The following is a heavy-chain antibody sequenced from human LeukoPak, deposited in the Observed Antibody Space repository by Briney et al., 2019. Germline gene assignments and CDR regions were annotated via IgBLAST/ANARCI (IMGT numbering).Heavy chain of an antibody. J-gene: IGHJ4*02. CDR1: GYTFTGYY. CDR2: INPNSGGT. D-gene: IGHD3-10*01. Sequence: GASVKVSCKASGYTFTGYYMHWVRQAPGQGLEWMGWINPNSGGTNYAQKFQGRVTMTRDTSTSTAYMELSRLRSDDTAVYYCARVGSGSYYSATFDYWGQGTLVTVSS. CDR3: ARVGSGSYYSATFDY. V-gene: IGHV1-2*02.